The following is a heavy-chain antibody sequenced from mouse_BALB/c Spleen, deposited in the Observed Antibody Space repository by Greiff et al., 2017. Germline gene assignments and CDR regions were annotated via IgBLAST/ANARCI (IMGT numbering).Heavy chain of an antibody. CDR1: GYTFTSYW. CDR2: IYPGSGST. V-gene: IGHV1S22*01. J-gene: IGHJ4*01. CDR3: TRDGQRSYYRRAMDY. Sequence: LQQPGSELVRPGASVKLSCKASGYTFTSYWMHWVKQRPGQGLEWIGNIYPGSGSTNYDEKFKSKATLTVDTSSSTAYMQHSSLTSEDSAVYYCTRDGQRSYYRRAMDYWGQGTSVTVSS. D-gene: IGHD1-1*01.